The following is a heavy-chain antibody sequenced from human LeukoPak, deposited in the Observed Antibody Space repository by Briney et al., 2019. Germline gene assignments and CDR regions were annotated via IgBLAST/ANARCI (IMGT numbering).Heavy chain of an antibody. Sequence: SETLSLTCAVSGGSISSSNWWSWVRQPPGKGLEWIGEIYHSGTTYYNPSLKSRVTISVDTSKNQFSLKLSSVTAADTAVYYCARVRNYYDSSGYLDYWGQGTLVTVSS. CDR1: GGSISSSNW. J-gene: IGHJ4*02. V-gene: IGHV4-4*02. D-gene: IGHD3-22*01. CDR2: IYHSGTT. CDR3: ARVRNYYDSSGYLDY.